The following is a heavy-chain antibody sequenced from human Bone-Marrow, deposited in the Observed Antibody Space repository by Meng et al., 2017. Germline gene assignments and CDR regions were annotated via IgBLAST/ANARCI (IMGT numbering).Heavy chain of an antibody. D-gene: IGHD1-26*01. V-gene: IGHV3-23*04. Sequence: EVSLVGVGGGLVQPGGSLRLSCAASGFTFSSYAMSWVRQAPGKGLEWLSAITGSGGSTYYADSVKGRFTISRDNSKNTLYLQMNSLRAEDTAIYYCGKQYSGSYEYWGQGTLVTVSS. CDR2: ITGSGGST. CDR1: GFTFSSYA. J-gene: IGHJ4*02. CDR3: GKQYSGSYEY.